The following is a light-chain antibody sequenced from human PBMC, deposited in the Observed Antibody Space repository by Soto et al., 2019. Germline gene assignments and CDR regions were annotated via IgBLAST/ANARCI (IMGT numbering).Light chain of an antibody. CDR1: QSISSSY. V-gene: IGKV3-20*01. J-gene: IGKJ1*01. Sequence: EIVLTQSPGTLSLSPGERATLSCRASQSISSSYLVWYQQKPGQAPRLPIYGASTRATGIPDRFSGTGSGTDFTLTISRLEPEDFAVYYCQQHTFSPPWTFGQGTKVEVK. CDR3: QQHTFSPPWT. CDR2: GAS.